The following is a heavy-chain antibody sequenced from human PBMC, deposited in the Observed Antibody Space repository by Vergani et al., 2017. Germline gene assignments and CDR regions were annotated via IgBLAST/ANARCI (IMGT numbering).Heavy chain of an antibody. J-gene: IGHJ4*02. D-gene: IGHD2-2*01. CDR3: ARAIVVVPAATRGSHFDY. CDR1: GGSFSGYY. V-gene: IGHV4-34*01. Sequence: QVQLQQWGAGLLKPSETLSLTCAVYGGSFSGYYWSWIRQPPGKGLEWIGEINHSGSTNYNPSLKSRVTISVDTSKNQFSLKLSSVTAADTAVYYCARAIVVVPAATRGSHFDYWGQGTLVTVSS. CDR2: INHSGST.